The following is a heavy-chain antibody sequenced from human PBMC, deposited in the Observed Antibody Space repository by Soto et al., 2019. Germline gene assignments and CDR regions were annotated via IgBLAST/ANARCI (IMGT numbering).Heavy chain of an antibody. CDR3: ARAHQGYCSSTSCYVVGGRNNWFDP. D-gene: IGHD2-2*01. CDR1: GGSINNYF. Sequence: PSETLSLTCTVSGGSINNYFWSWVRQPPGKGLEWIGYIYYSGNTNYNASLKSRVTISVDTSRNQFSLKLSSVTAADTAVYYCARAHQGYCSSTSCYVVGGRNNWFDPWGQGTLVTVSS. J-gene: IGHJ5*02. CDR2: IYYSGNT. V-gene: IGHV4-59*01.